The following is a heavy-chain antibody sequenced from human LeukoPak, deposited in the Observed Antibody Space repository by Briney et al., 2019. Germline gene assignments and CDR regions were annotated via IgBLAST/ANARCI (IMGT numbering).Heavy chain of an antibody. J-gene: IGHJ5*02. D-gene: IGHD6-13*01. Sequence: SETLSLTCTVSGYSISSGYYWGWIRQPPGQGLEWIGSIYHSGSTYYNPSLKSRVTISVDTSKNQFSLKLSSVTAADTAVYYCARDFSSSWYNRFDPWGQGTLVTVSS. CDR2: IYHSGST. CDR3: ARDFSSSWYNRFDP. V-gene: IGHV4-38-2*02. CDR1: GYSISSGYY.